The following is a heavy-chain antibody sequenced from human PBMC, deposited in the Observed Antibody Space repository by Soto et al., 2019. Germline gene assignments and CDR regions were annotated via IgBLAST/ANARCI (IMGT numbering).Heavy chain of an antibody. CDR3: ARRGSRLSVAVAAFDY. CDR2: IDYSGST. Sequence: SETLSLTCTVSGVSITSGDYYWNWIRQPPGKGLEWIGNIDYSGSTNYNPSLKSRVTISVDKSKNHFSLKLTSVTAADTAVYFCARRGSRLSVAVAAFDYWSQGTLVTVSS. J-gene: IGHJ4*02. CDR1: GVSITSGDYY. V-gene: IGHV4-30-4*01. D-gene: IGHD6-19*01.